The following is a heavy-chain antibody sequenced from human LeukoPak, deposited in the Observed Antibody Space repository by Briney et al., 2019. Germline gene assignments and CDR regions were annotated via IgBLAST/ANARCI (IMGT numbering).Heavy chain of an antibody. CDR1: GGTFSSYA. CDR3: AREVGATLHFDY. Sequence: ASVKVSCKXSGGTFSSYAISWVRQAPGQGLEWMGRIIPIFGTANYAQKFQGRVTITTDESTSTAYMELSSLRSEDTAVYYCAREVGATLHFDYWGQGTLVTVSS. J-gene: IGHJ4*02. V-gene: IGHV1-69*05. CDR2: IIPIFGTA. D-gene: IGHD1-26*01.